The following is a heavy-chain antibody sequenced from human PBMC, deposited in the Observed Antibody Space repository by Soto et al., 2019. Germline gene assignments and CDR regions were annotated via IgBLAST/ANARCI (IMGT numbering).Heavy chain of an antibody. J-gene: IGHJ3*02. D-gene: IGHD2-15*01. CDR1: GFTFDDYA. V-gene: IGHV3-9*01. CDR3: AKDMGLVAAVTGAFDI. Sequence: EVQLVESGGGLVQPGRSLRLSCAASGFTFDDYAMHCVRQAPGKGLEGVSGISWNSGSIGYVDSVKGRFTISRDNAKNSLYLQMNSLRAEDTDLYYCAKDMGLVAAVTGAFDIWGQGTMVTVSS. CDR2: ISWNSGSI.